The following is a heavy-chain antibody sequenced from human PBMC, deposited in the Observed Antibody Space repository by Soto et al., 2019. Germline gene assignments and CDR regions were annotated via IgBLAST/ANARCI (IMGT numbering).Heavy chain of an antibody. CDR2: INPSGGST. Sequence: ASVKVSCKASGYIFTNHYIHWVRQAPGQGLEWMGIINPSGGSTNYLQKFQGRVTMTRDTSTSTVYMELSSLRSEDTAVYFCARVDYYDSSRFYYDYWGQGTLVPVSS. D-gene: IGHD3-22*01. CDR3: ARVDYYDSSRFYYDY. V-gene: IGHV1-46*01. CDR1: GYIFTNHY. J-gene: IGHJ4*02.